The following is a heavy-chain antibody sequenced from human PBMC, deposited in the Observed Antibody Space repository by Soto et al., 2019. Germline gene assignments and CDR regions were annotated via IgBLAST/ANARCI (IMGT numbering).Heavy chain of an antibody. CDR3: ARSPRSSPYFDY. CDR1: GYTFSNFW. V-gene: IGHV5-51*01. CDR2: IYPGDHET. J-gene: IGHJ4*02. Sequence: GESLKISCQCSGYTFSNFWIGWVRQLPGKGLEWMGIIYPGDHETRYSPSFHGKVTISADKSINTAYLQWNSLEPSDTAFYFCARSPRSSPYFDYWGQGALVSVSS. D-gene: IGHD6-13*01.